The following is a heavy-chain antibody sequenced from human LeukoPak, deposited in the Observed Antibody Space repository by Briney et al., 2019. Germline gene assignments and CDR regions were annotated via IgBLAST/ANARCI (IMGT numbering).Heavy chain of an antibody. Sequence: RPSETRSLTCTVSGGSISTRNYYWGWVRQPPGKGLEWIGNIFYSGSTYYSPSLKSRVTISVHTYKNQFSLKLRSVTAADTAVYYCARQVLWFGGSPTPDYWGQGTLVTVSS. J-gene: IGHJ4*02. V-gene: IGHV4-39*01. CDR2: IFYSGST. CDR1: GGSISTRNYY. D-gene: IGHD3-10*01. CDR3: ARQVLWFGGSPTPDY.